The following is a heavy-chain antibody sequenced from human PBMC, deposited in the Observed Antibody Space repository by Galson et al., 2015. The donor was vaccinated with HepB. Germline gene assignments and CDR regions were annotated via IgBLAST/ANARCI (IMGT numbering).Heavy chain of an antibody. V-gene: IGHV3-15*01. J-gene: IGHJ5*02. CDR1: GFTFSNAR. D-gene: IGHD3-3*01. CDR3: TTVPHFLGS. CDR2: IKSEVDGGTT. Sequence: SLRLSCAASGFTFSNARISWVRQAPGKGLEWVGRIKSEVDGGTTDYAGPVKGRFTISRDDSKNMMYLQMDSLKPEDTAVYYCTTVPHFLGSWGQGTLVIVSS.